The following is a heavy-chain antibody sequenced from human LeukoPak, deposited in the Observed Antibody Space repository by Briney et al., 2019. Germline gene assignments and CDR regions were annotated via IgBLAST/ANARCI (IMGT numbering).Heavy chain of an antibody. D-gene: IGHD4-17*01. Sequence: GGSLRLSCAASGFTFSSYWMSWVRQAPGKGLEWVANIKQDGSEKYYADSVKGRFTISRDNAKNSLYLQMNSLRAEDTAVYYCALRSTDYGDYPRPFQHWGQGTLVTVSS. CDR1: GFTFSSYW. CDR2: IKQDGSEK. V-gene: IGHV3-7*01. CDR3: ALRSTDYGDYPRPFQH. J-gene: IGHJ1*01.